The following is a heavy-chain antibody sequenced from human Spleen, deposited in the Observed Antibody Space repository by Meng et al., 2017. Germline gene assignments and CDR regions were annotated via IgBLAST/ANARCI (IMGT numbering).Heavy chain of an antibody. D-gene: IGHD3-10*01. Sequence: SETLSLTCTVSGGSISSYYWSWIRQPPGKGLEWIGYIYYSGSTNYNPSLKSRVTISVDTSKNQFSLKLSSVTAADTAVYYCAREYYSITMVRGVINANDAFDIWGQGTMVTVSS. CDR2: IYYSGST. J-gene: IGHJ3*02. CDR3: AREYYSITMVRGVINANDAFDI. V-gene: IGHV4-59*01. CDR1: GGSISSYY.